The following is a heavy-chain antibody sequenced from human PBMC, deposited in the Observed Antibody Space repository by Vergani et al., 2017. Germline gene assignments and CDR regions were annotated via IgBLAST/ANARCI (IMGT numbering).Heavy chain of an antibody. CDR3: AKDRTMIVGYYGMDV. D-gene: IGHD3-22*01. V-gene: IGHV3-30*02. Sequence: QVQLVESGGGVVQPGGSLRLSCAASGFTFSSYGMHWVRQAPGKGLEWVAFIRYDGSNKYYADSVKGRFTISRDNSKNTLYLQMNSLRAEDTAVYYCAKDRTMIVGYYGMDVWGQGTTVTVSS. CDR1: GFTFSSYG. J-gene: IGHJ6*02. CDR2: IRYDGSNK.